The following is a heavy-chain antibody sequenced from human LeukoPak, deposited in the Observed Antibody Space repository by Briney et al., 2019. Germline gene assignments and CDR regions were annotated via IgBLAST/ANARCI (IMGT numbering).Heavy chain of an antibody. CDR3: AREVRGVIDDYFDY. J-gene: IGHJ4*02. CDR1: GYTFTGYY. Sequence: ASVKVSCKASGYTFTGYYMHWVRQAPGQGLEWMGWINTNTGNPTYAQGFTGRFVFSLDTSVSTAYLQISSLKAEDTAVYYCAREVRGVIDDYFDYWGQGTLVTVSS. CDR2: INTNTGNP. D-gene: IGHD3-10*01. V-gene: IGHV7-4-1*02.